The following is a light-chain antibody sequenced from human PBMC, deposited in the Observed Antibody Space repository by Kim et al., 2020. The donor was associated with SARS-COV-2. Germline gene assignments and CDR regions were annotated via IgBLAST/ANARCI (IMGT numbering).Light chain of an antibody. V-gene: IGKV1-12*01. CDR3: QQANSFPPT. J-gene: IGKJ1*01. Sequence: DIQMTQSPSSVSASVGDRVTITCRASQGISSWLVWYQQKPGKAPKLLIYAASSLQSGVPSRFSGSGSETDFTLTISSLQPEDFATYYCQQANSFPPTFGQGTKVDIK. CDR1: QGISSW. CDR2: AAS.